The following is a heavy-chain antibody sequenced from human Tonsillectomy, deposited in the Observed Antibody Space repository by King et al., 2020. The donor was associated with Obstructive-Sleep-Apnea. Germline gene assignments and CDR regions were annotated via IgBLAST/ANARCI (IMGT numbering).Heavy chain of an antibody. CDR1: GGSFSGYY. CDR2: INHRGST. Sequence: VQLQQWGAGLLKPSETLSLTCAVYGGSFSGYYWSWIRQPPGKGLEWIGEINHRGSTNYNPSLKSRVTISVDTSKNQFSLKLSSVTAADTAVYYCARGSDDYVWGSPIGAFDYWGQGTLVTVSS. V-gene: IGHV4-34*01. J-gene: IGHJ4*02. CDR3: ARGSDDYVWGSPIGAFDY. D-gene: IGHD3-16*01.